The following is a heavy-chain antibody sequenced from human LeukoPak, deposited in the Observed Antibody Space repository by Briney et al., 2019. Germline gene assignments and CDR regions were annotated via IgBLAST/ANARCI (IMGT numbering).Heavy chain of an antibody. D-gene: IGHD6-13*01. CDR1: GFTFSSYW. CDR3: ARGTIAAAGYYYFDY. Sequence: GGSLRLSCAASGFTFSSYWMGWVRQAPGKGLEWVANIKQDGSEKYYVDSVKGRFTISRDNAKNSLYLQMNSLRAEDTAVYYCARGTIAAAGYYYFDYWGQGTQVTVSS. V-gene: IGHV3-7*04. J-gene: IGHJ4*02. CDR2: IKQDGSEK.